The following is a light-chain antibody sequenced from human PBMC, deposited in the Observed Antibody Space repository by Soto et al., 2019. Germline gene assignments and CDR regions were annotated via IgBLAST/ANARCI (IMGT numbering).Light chain of an antibody. CDR1: QGIRED. CDR2: AAS. Sequence: AIQMTQSPSSLSASVGDRVTITCRASQGIREDLGWYQQKPGKAPKLLIFAASNLQSGVPLRFSGSGSGTDFTLTISSLQPEDVATYYCLQDYTFPYTFGQGTKLEIK. CDR3: LQDYTFPYT. J-gene: IGKJ2*01. V-gene: IGKV1-6*01.